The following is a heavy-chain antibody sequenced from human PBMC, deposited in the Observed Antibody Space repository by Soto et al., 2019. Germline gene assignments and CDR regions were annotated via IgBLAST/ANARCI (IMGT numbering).Heavy chain of an antibody. CDR2: ISRDGSTK. D-gene: IGHD2-8*02. CDR3: TGEVASGY. V-gene: IGHV3-30*03. J-gene: IGHJ4*02. Sequence: QVQLVESGGGVVQPGRSLRLSCAASGFTFSSKGMHWVRQAPGKGLEWVAVISRDGSTKYYADSVKGRFSISRDSSKNTLYLEMNSLRADDTAVYYCTGEVASGYWGQGTLVIVSS. CDR1: GFTFSSKG.